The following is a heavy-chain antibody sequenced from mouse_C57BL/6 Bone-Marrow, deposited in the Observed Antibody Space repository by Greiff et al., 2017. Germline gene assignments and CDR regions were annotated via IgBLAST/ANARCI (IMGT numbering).Heavy chain of an antibody. J-gene: IGHJ2*01. CDR1: GFTFSSYA. Sequence: EVKLMESGGGLVEPGGSLKLSCAASGFTFSSYAMSWVRQTPEKRLEWVATISSGGSYTYYPDSVKGRFTISRDNAKNTLYLQMSSLKSEDTAMYYCARLGYYGSSYFDYWGQGTTLTVSS. CDR3: ARLGYYGSSYFDY. V-gene: IGHV5-6*03. CDR2: ISSGGSYT. D-gene: IGHD1-1*01.